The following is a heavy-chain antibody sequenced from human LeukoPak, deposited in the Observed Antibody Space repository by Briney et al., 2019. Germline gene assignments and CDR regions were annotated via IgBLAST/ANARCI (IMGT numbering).Heavy chain of an antibody. Sequence: PSETLSLTCSVSGGSISSRSYYWGWIRQPPGKGLEWIGSIYHSGTTYYNPSLKSRVTISVDTSKNQFSLKLSSVTAADTAVYYCARGREYYYYYYMDVWGKGTTVTVSS. CDR1: GGSISSRSYY. J-gene: IGHJ6*03. CDR3: ARGREYYYYYYMDV. V-gene: IGHV4-39*07. CDR2: IYHSGTT.